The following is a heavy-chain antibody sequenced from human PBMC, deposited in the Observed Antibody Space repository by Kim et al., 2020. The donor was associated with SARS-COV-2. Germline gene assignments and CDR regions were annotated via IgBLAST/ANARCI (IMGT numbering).Heavy chain of an antibody. J-gene: IGHJ5*02. CDR3: ARATGITIFGVVVIGWFDT. D-gene: IGHD3-3*01. CDR1: GGSISSGGYY. Sequence: SETLSLTCTVSGGSISSGGYYWSWIRQHPGKGLERIGYIYYSGSTYYNPSLKSRVTISVDTSKNQISLKLSSVTAADTAVYYCARATGITIFGVVVIGWFDTRGQVTLVTVSS. CDR2: IYYSGST. V-gene: IGHV4-31*03.